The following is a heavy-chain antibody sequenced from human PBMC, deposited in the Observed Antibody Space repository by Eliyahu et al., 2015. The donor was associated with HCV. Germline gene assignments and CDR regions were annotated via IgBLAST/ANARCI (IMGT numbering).Heavy chain of an antibody. V-gene: IGHV1-2*04. Sequence: QVQLAQSGAEVKKPGASVKVSCKASGYTFTGYXLHXXXXXPGQGLEWMGSINPNSGVTNYAQNFQGWVTMTKDTSISTTXLELTRLKSDDTAVYFCARGRRRAWSGTSWYTVEGPDGLDMWGQGTMVTVSS. CDR1: GYTFTGYX. CDR2: INPNSGVT. CDR3: ARGRRRAWSGTSWYTVEGPDGLDM. J-gene: IGHJ3*02. D-gene: IGHD6-13*01.